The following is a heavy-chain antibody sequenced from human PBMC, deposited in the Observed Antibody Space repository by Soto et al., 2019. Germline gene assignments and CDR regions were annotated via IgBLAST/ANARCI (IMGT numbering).Heavy chain of an antibody. CDR1: GFTFSDHE. J-gene: IGHJ6*02. D-gene: IGHD3-3*01. CDR3: ARDRSLIFAVPPYGMDV. V-gene: IGHV3-48*03. Sequence: GGSLRLSCVVSGFTFSDHEMNWVRQAPGKGPEWVSRISESGGTTSYADSVKGRFTISRDNARDSLYLHMNSLRAEDTAIYYCARDRSLIFAVPPYGMDVWGQGTTVTVSS. CDR2: ISESGGTT.